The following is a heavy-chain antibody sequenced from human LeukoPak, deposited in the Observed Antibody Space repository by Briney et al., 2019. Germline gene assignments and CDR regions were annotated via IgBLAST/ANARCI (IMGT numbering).Heavy chain of an antibody. J-gene: IGHJ4*02. CDR3: AIRFSRGSGSAIDY. CDR2: SSPNSANT. Sequence: ASVKVSCKASGYTFTSYDINWVRQATGQGLEWLGWSSPNSANTGYAQNFQGRVTMTRNTSISTAYMELSSLRSEDTAVYYCAIRFSRGSGSAIDYWGQGTLVTVSS. V-gene: IGHV1-8*01. D-gene: IGHD3-10*01. CDR1: GYTFTSYD.